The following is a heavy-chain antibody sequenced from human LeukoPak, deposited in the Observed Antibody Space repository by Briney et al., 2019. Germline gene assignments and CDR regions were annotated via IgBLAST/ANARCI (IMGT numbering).Heavy chain of an antibody. CDR3: ARVSGSYSYNYYCYGMDV. Sequence: SETLSLTCAVYGGSFSGYYWSWIRQPPGKGLEWIGEINHSGSTNYNPSLKSRVTISVDTSKNQLSLELSSVTAADTAVYYCARVSGSYSYNYYCYGMDVWGKGTTVTVSS. D-gene: IGHD3-10*01. CDR2: INHSGST. V-gene: IGHV4-34*01. CDR1: GGSFSGYY. J-gene: IGHJ6*04.